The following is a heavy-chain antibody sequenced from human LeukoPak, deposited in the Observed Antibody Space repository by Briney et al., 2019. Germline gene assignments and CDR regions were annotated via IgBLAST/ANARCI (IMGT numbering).Heavy chain of an antibody. CDR2: IYYSGST. J-gene: IGHJ3*02. D-gene: IGHD3-22*01. Sequence: SETLSLTCTVSGGSISSGDYYWSWIRQPPGKGLEWIGYIYYSGSTYYNPSLKSRVTISVDTSKNQFSLKLSSVTAADTAVYYCARDLTMTVAFDIWGQGTMVTVSS. CDR3: ARDLTMTVAFDI. V-gene: IGHV4-30-4*01. CDR1: GGSISSGDYY.